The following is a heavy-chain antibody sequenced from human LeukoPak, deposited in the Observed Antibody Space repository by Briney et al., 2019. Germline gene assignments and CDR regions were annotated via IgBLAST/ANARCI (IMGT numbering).Heavy chain of an antibody. CDR1: GFTFSSYG. CDR2: ISYDGSNK. D-gene: IGHD3-22*01. Sequence: PGRSLRLSCAASGFTFSSYGMHWVRQAPGKGLEWVADISYDGSNKYYADSVKGRFTISRDNSKNTLYLQMNSLRAEDTAVYYCAKVPFDYYDSSGYVTAFDIWGQGTMVTVSS. J-gene: IGHJ3*02. CDR3: AKVPFDYYDSSGYVTAFDI. V-gene: IGHV3-30*18.